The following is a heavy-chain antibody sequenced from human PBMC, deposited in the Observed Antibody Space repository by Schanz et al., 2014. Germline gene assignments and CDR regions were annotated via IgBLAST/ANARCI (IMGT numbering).Heavy chain of an antibody. J-gene: IGHJ4*02. Sequence: QVQLVQSGAEVKKPGSSVKVSCKASGGTFSTYTISWVRQAPGQGLEWMGRIIPILGIANYEQKFQGRVTITADKSTFTAYMDVSSLRSEDTAVYYCASSGAGYSSSWDFDYWGQGTLVTVSS. D-gene: IGHD6-13*01. V-gene: IGHV1-69*02. CDR1: GGTFSTYT. CDR3: ASSGAGYSSSWDFDY. CDR2: IIPILGIA.